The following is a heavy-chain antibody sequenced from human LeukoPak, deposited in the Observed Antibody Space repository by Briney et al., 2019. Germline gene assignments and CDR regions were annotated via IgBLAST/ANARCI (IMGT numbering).Heavy chain of an antibody. CDR2: ISLDGSYK. CDR3: ARDYGSLAFHH. D-gene: IGHD1-26*01. Sequence: PGGSLRLSCAASGFTVSSNYMCWVRQAPGKGLEWVALISLDGSYKFYADSVKGRFTISRDNSQSTLYLQMSSLRHEDTAVYYCARDYGSLAFHHWGQGTLVTVSS. V-gene: IGHV3-30-3*01. J-gene: IGHJ1*01. CDR1: GFTVSSNY.